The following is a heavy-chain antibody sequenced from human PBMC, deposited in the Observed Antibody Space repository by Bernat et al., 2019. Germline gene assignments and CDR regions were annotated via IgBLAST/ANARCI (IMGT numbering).Heavy chain of an antibody. Sequence: QVQLVESGGGVVQPGRSLRLSCAASGFTFSSYGMHWVRQAPGKGLEWVAVISYDGSNKYYADSVKGRFTISRDNSKNTLYLQMNSRRAEDTAVYYCAKEAGYCSGGSCYSSEYYGMDVWGQGTTVTVSS. CDR1: GFTFSSYG. CDR2: ISYDGSNK. J-gene: IGHJ6*02. V-gene: IGHV3-30*18. CDR3: AKEAGYCSGGSCYSSEYYGMDV. D-gene: IGHD2-15*01.